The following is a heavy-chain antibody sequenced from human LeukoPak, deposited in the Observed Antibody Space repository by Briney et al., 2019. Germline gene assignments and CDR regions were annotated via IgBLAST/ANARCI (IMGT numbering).Heavy chain of an antibody. CDR1: RYTFTSYY. J-gene: IGHJ4*02. D-gene: IGHD5-18*01. CDR2: INPSGGST. CDR3: AREGGHSYGSWSFDY. Sequence: GASVKASCKASRYTFTSYYMHWVRQAPGQGLEWMGIINPSGGSTSYAQKFQGRVTMTRDTSTSTVYMELSSLRSEDTAVYYCAREGGHSYGSWSFDYWGQGTLVTVSS. V-gene: IGHV1-46*01.